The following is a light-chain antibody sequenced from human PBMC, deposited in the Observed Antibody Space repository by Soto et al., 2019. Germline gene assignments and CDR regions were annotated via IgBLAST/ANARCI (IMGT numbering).Light chain of an antibody. CDR3: LQDYNYPRT. J-gene: IGKJ1*01. CDR2: AAS. Sequence: AIQMTQSPSSLSASVGDRVTITCRASQGIRSDLGWYQQKPGEAPNLLIYAASSLQSGVPSRFSGSGSGTDFTLTITGLQPEDSATYYCLQDYNYPRTFGQGTKVDIK. V-gene: IGKV1-6*01. CDR1: QGIRSD.